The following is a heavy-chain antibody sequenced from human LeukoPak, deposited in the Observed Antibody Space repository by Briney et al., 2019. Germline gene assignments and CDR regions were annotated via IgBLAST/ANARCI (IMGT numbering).Heavy chain of an antibody. D-gene: IGHD3-22*01. V-gene: IGHV3-21*01. CDR1: GFTFSSYS. CDR2: ISSSSYI. CDR3: ARASRSGYYTNDAFDI. J-gene: IGHJ3*02. Sequence: GGSLRLSCAASGFTFSSYSMNWVRQAPGKGLEWVPSISSSSYIYYADSVKGRFTISRDNAKNSLYLQMNSLRAEDTAVYYCARASRSGYYTNDAFDIWGQGTMVTVSS.